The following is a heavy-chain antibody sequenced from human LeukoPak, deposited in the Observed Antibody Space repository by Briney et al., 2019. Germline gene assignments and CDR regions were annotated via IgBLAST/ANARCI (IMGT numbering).Heavy chain of an antibody. J-gene: IGHJ5*02. V-gene: IGHV1-8*01. CDR2: MNPNSGNT. D-gene: IGHD3-3*01. CDR3: ARGFRRRTIFGVAIKPPANWFDP. CDR1: GYTFTSYD. Sequence: ASVKVSCKASGYTFTSYDIIWVRQATGQGLEWMGWMNPNSGNTGYAQKFQGRVTMTRNTSISTAYMELSSLRSEDTAVYYCARGFRRRTIFGVAIKPPANWFDPWGQGTLVTVSS.